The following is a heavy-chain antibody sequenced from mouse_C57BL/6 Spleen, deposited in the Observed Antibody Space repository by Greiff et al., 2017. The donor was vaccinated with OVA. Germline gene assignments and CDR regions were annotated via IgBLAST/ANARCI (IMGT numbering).Heavy chain of an antibody. Sequence: VKPGASVKISCKASGYAFSSSWMNWVKQRPGKGLEWIGRIYPGDGDTNYNGKFKGKATLTADKSSSTAYMQLSSLTSEDSAVYFCARLYGLYAMDYWGQGTSVTVSS. CDR2: IYPGDGDT. V-gene: IGHV1-82*01. J-gene: IGHJ4*01. D-gene: IGHD2-10*02. CDR3: ARLYGLYAMDY. CDR1: GYAFSSSW.